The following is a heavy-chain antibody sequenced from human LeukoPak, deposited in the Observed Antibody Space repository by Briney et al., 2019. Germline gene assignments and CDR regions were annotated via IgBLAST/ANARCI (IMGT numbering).Heavy chain of an antibody. V-gene: IGHV1-8*01. J-gene: IGHJ3*02. Sequence: ASVKVSCKASGYTFTSYDINWVRQATGQGLEWMGWMNPNSGNTGYAQKFQGRVTMTRNTSISTAYMELSSLRSEDTAVYYCASGPPAPPHRYSDGSGSYYYRGRVDIWGQGTMVTVSS. D-gene: IGHD3-10*01. CDR2: MNPNSGNT. CDR1: GYTFTSYD. CDR3: ASGPPAPPHRYSDGSGSYYYRGRVDI.